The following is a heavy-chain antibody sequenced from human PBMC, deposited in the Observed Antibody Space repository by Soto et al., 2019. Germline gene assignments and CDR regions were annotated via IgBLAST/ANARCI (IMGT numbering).Heavy chain of an antibody. V-gene: IGHV1-18*01. CDR1: GYTFTNYG. CDR2: ISTYNGNT. Sequence: ASVKVSCKASGYTFTNYGFSWVRQAPGQGLEWMGWISTYNGNTQYIQKFQGRVTMTTDTSTSTAYMEVRSLTSDDTAVYYCARGLREMASDYWGQGTLVTVSS. D-gene: IGHD3-16*01. J-gene: IGHJ4*02. CDR3: ARGLREMASDY.